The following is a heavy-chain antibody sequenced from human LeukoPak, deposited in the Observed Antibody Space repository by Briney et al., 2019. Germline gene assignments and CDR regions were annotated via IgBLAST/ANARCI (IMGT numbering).Heavy chain of an antibody. CDR2: INGSGGST. D-gene: IGHD3-16*02. Sequence: GGSLRLSCAASGFTFSSYAMSWVRQAPGKGLEWVSAINGSGGSTYYADSVKGRFTISRDNSKNTLYLQMNSLRAEDTAVYYCAKRDDYIWGSYRYTEGFYFDYWGQGTLVTVSS. J-gene: IGHJ4*02. CDR1: GFTFSSYA. CDR3: AKRDDYIWGSYRYTEGFYFDY. V-gene: IGHV3-23*01.